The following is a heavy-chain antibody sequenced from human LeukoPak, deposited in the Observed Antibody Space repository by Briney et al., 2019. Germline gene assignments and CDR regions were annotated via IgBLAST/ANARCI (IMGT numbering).Heavy chain of an antibody. V-gene: IGHV3-30*04. CDR2: ISYVGSNK. D-gene: IGHD3-16*01. Sequence: GGSLRLSCAASGFTFSSYAMHWVRQAPGKGRGWVAVISYVGSNKYYADSVKGRFTISRDNSKNTLYLQMNSLRAEDTAVYYCARDPVVRAKDWGTHFDYWGQGTLVTVST. CDR1: GFTFSSYA. J-gene: IGHJ4*02. CDR3: ARDPVVRAKDWGTHFDY.